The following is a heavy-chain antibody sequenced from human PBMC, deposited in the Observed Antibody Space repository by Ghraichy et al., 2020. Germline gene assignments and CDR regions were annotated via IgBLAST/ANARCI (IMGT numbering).Heavy chain of an antibody. V-gene: IGHV4-30-4*07. CDR1: GGSISSGGYS. D-gene: IGHD4-23*01. Sequence: SETLSLTCAVSGGSISSGGYSWSWIRQPPGKGLEWIGYIYYSGSTYYNPSLKSRVTISVDTSKNQFSLKLSSVTAADTAVYYCAREWGHGDGGNSGFDYWGQGTLVTVSS. CDR3: AREWGHGDGGNSGFDY. CDR2: IYYSGST. J-gene: IGHJ4*02.